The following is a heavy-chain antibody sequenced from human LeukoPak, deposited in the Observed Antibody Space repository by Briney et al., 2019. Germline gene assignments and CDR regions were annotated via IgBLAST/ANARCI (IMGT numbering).Heavy chain of an antibody. CDR2: INHSGNT. Sequence: SETLSLTCAVYGGSFSGYYWSWIRQPPGKGLEWIGEINHSGNTNYNPSLKSRVTISVDTSKNQFSLKLSSVTAADTAVYYCARVDTAMVTIDYWGQGTLVTVSS. CDR1: GGSFSGYY. V-gene: IGHV4-34*01. CDR3: ARVDTAMVTIDY. J-gene: IGHJ4*02. D-gene: IGHD5-18*01.